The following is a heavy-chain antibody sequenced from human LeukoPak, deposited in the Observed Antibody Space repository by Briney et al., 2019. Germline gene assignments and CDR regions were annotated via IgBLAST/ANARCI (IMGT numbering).Heavy chain of an antibody. V-gene: IGHV3-15*01. J-gene: IGHJ4*02. D-gene: IGHD1-26*01. CDR1: GFTSSNAW. CDR3: STCLMWDSHFDS. CDR2: IKSKIADGTA. Sequence: DPGGSLRLSCSASGFTSSNAWMTWVRQAPGKGLEWLGRIKSKIADGTAEYAAPVKGRFTISRDDSKNTLYLQMNSLKTEDTAVYYCSTCLMWDSHFDSWGQGTLATVSS.